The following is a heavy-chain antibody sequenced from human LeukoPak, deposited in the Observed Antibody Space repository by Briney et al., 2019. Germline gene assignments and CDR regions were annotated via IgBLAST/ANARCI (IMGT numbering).Heavy chain of an antibody. J-gene: IGHJ6*02. V-gene: IGHV3-21*01. D-gene: IGHD4-11*01. Sequence: KPGGSLRLSCAASGFTFSSYSMNWVSQAPGKGLEWVSSISSSSSYIYYADSVKGRFTISRDNAKNSLYLQMNSLRAEDTAVYYCARDMTTPGYYGMDVWGQGTTVTVSS. CDR2: ISSSSSYI. CDR1: GFTFSSYS. CDR3: ARDMTTPGYYGMDV.